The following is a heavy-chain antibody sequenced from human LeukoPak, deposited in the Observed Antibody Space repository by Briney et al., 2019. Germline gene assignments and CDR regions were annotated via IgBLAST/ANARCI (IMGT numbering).Heavy chain of an antibody. CDR2: ISGSGGST. CDR3: SKLNSYGDY. Sequence: PGGSLRLSCAASGFTFYYYAMSWVRQAPGKGLQWVSTISGSGGSTYYADSVKGRFTISRDNSKNMVYLQMDSLRAEDTATYYCSKLNSYGDYWGQGTLVTISS. D-gene: IGHD5-18*01. V-gene: IGHV3-23*01. CDR1: GFTFYYYA. J-gene: IGHJ4*02.